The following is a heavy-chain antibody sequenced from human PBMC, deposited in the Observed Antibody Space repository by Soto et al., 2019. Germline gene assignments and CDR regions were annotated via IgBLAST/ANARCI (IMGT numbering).Heavy chain of an antibody. CDR2: IDPSDSYT. CDR1: GYSFTSYW. Sequence: PGASLKISCKGSGYSFTSYWISWVRQMPGKGLEWMGRIDPSDSYTNYSPSFQGHVTISADKSISTAYLQWSSLKASDTAMYYCARQGLYDSSGYYYYYGMDVWGQGTTVTVSS. J-gene: IGHJ6*02. D-gene: IGHD3-22*01. V-gene: IGHV5-10-1*01. CDR3: ARQGLYDSSGYYYYYGMDV.